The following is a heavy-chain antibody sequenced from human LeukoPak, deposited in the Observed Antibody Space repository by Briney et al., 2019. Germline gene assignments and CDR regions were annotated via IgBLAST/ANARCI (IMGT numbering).Heavy chain of an antibody. CDR2: ISHEGSYQ. J-gene: IGHJ4*02. CDR3: ARTREQWQVLDY. V-gene: IGHV3-30*03. Sequence: GRSLRLSCAASGFAFGSYGIHWVRQAPGKGLEWVAVISHEGSYQNYADSVKGRFTISRENSKNMVFLQMNSLSAEDTALYYCARTREQWQVLDYWGQGTLVTVSS. D-gene: IGHD6-19*01. CDR1: GFAFGSYG.